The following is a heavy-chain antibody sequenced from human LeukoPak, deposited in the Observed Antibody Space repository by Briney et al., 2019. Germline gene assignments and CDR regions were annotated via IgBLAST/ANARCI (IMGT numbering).Heavy chain of an antibody. CDR2: INSDGSRT. J-gene: IGHJ4*02. CDR3: ARRDYFDY. V-gene: IGHV3-74*01. Sequence: PGGSLRLSCAAPGSTLSSYWMHWVRQTPGKGLVWVSRINSDGSRTYYADSVKGRFTISRDNAKNTLYLQMNSLRAEDTAVYYCARRDYFDYWGQGTLVTVSS. CDR1: GSTLSSYW.